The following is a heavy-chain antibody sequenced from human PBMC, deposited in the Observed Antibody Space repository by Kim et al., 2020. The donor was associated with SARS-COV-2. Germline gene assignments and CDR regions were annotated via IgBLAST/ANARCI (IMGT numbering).Heavy chain of an antibody. Sequence: SETLSLTCTVSGGSISSSSYYWGWIRQPPGKGLDWIGSIYYSGSTYYNPSLKSRVTISVDTSKNQFSLKLSSVTAADTAVYYCFFGPTSSGWDYFDYWGQGTLVTVSP. CDR1: GGSISSSSYY. CDR3: FFGPTSSGWDYFDY. CDR2: IYYSGST. D-gene: IGHD6-19*01. V-gene: IGHV4-39*01. J-gene: IGHJ4*02.